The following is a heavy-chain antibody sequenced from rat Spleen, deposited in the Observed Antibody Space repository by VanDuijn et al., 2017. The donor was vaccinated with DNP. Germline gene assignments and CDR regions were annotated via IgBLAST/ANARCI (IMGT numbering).Heavy chain of an antibody. CDR1: GFSFSDFG. CDR3: ARPKSGYWFFDF. V-gene: IGHV5-22*01. Sequence: EVQLVESGGGLIQPGGSLTLSCAASGFSFSDFGMAWVRQAPTKGLEWVAYISYDGGSPNYGDSVKGRFTISRDNAKSTLYLQMNSLRSEDMATYYCARPKSGYWFFDFWGPGTMVTVSS. CDR2: ISYDGGSP. J-gene: IGHJ1*01. D-gene: IGHD4-3*01.